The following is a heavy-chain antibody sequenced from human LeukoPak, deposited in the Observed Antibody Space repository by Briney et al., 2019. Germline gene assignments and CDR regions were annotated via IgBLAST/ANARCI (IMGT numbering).Heavy chain of an antibody. J-gene: IGHJ6*03. Sequence: VGSLRLSCAASGFTVSSNYMSWVRQAPGRGLEWVSVIYSGGSTYYADSVKGRFTISRDNSKNTLYLQMNSLRAEDTAVYYCARDRKVVPAPDYYYYYMDVWGKGSTVTVSS. CDR1: GFTVSSNY. CDR3: ARDRKVVPAPDYYYYYMDV. CDR2: IYSGGST. D-gene: IGHD2-21*02. V-gene: IGHV3-53*01.